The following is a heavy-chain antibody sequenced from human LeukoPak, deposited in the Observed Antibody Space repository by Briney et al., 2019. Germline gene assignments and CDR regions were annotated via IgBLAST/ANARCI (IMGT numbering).Heavy chain of an antibody. Sequence: GASVKVSCKASGYTFTSYGISWVRQAPGQGLEWMGWISAYNGNTNYAQRLQGRVTMTTDTSTSTAYMELRSLRSDDTAVYYCARDLEVDWLSNYYYYGMDVWGQGTTVTVSS. J-gene: IGHJ6*02. CDR3: ARDLEVDWLSNYYYYGMDV. D-gene: IGHD3-9*01. CDR2: ISAYNGNT. V-gene: IGHV1-18*01. CDR1: GYTFTSYG.